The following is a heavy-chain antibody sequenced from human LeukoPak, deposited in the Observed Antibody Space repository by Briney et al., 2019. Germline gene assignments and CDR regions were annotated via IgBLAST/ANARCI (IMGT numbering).Heavy chain of an antibody. CDR2: INHSGST. Sequence: SETLSLTCTVSGGSLSSSSYYWGWIRQPPGKGLEWIGEINHSGSTNYNPSLKSRVTISVDTSKNQFSLKLSSVTAADTAVYYCATLAGGDDAFDIWGQGTMVTVSS. V-gene: IGHV4-39*07. D-gene: IGHD4-23*01. J-gene: IGHJ3*02. CDR1: GGSLSSSSYY. CDR3: ATLAGGDDAFDI.